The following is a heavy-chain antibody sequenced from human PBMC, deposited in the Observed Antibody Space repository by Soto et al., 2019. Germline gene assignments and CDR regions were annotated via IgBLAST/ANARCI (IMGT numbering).Heavy chain of an antibody. CDR1: GFGLSDFY. Sequence: GGSLRLSCAASGFGLSDFYMSWFRRAPGKGLEWLSYINGASSHTNHADSVKGRFTISRDNARNSLYLQMNSLRDDDTAVYYCARHSHRDSDGFLCSFEYWGQGT. V-gene: IGHV3-11*03. CDR3: ARHSHRDSDGFLCSFEY. D-gene: IGHD3-22*01. J-gene: IGHJ4*02. CDR2: INGASSHT.